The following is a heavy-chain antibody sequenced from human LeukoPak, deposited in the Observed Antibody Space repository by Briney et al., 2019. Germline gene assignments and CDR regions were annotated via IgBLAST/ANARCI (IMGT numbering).Heavy chain of an antibody. CDR1: GYTFTGYY. D-gene: IGHD2-2*01. Sequence: ASVKVSCKASGYTFTGYYMHWVRQAPGQGLEWMGWINPNSGGTNYAQKFQGRVTMTRDTSISTAYMELSRLRSDDTAVYYCAREGIVVVPAGFDPWSQGTLVTVSS. CDR3: AREGIVVVPAGFDP. J-gene: IGHJ5*02. V-gene: IGHV1-2*02. CDR2: INPNSGGT.